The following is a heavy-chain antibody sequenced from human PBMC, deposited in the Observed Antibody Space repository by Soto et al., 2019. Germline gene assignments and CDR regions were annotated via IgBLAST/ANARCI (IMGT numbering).Heavy chain of an antibody. V-gene: IGHV3-21*01. D-gene: IGHD6-6*01. J-gene: IGHJ4*02. CDR2: ISSSSSYI. CDR1: GFTFSSYS. Sequence: EVQLVESGGGLVKPGGSLRLSCAASGFTFSSYSMNWVRQAPGKGLEWVSSISSSSSYIYYADSVKGRFTISRDNAKNSLYLQMNSLRAEDTAVYYCARELADSSSDFDYWGQGTLVTVSS. CDR3: ARELADSSSDFDY.